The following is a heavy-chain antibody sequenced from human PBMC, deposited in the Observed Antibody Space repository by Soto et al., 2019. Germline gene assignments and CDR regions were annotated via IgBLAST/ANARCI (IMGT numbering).Heavy chain of an antibody. CDR2: ISYDGCNK. CDR3: ARTYYYDSSGCYDAFHI. V-gene: IGHV3-30-3*01. CDR1: GFTFSSYA. J-gene: IGHJ3*02. Sequence: QVQLVESGGGVVQPGRSLRLSCAASGFTFSSYAMHWVRQAPGKGLEGVAVISYDGCNKYYAESVKGRFTICRDNSKNTLYLEMNSLRNEETAVYYFARTYYYDSSGCYDAFHIWRQAPMVTVSS. D-gene: IGHD3-22*01.